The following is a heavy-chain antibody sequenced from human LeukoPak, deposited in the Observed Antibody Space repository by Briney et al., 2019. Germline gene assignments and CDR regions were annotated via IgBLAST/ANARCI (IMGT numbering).Heavy chain of an antibody. Sequence: SETLSLTCTVSGGSISSYYWSWIRQPPGKGLEWIGYICYSGSTNYNPSLKSRVTISVDTSKNQFSLRLSSVTAADTAVYYCARQGFTEQLPFDPWGQGTLVTVSS. V-gene: IGHV4-59*01. CDR2: ICYSGST. CDR1: GGSISSYY. D-gene: IGHD6-6*01. J-gene: IGHJ5*02. CDR3: ARQGFTEQLPFDP.